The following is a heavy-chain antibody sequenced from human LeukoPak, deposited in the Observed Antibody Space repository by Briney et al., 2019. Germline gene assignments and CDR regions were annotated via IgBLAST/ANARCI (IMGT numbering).Heavy chain of an antibody. J-gene: IGHJ3*01. Sequence: GGSLRLSCAVSGLTFNDAWMTWVRQAPGRGLEWVARIKDRSQGATSDYGAHLRGRFTISRDDSNNVLSLQMTSLINEDAAVYYCTTGLCTDTACHWDDAFAVWGQGTTVAVSS. CDR2: IKDRSQGATS. CDR1: GLTFNDAW. D-gene: IGHD2-8*02. V-gene: IGHV3-15*01. CDR3: TTGLCTDTACHWDDAFAV.